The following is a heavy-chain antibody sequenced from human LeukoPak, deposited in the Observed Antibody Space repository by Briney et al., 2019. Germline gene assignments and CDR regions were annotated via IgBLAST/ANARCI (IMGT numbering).Heavy chain of an antibody. CDR1: GGTFSSYA. D-gene: IGHD1-26*01. V-gene: IGHV1-69*06. J-gene: IGHJ6*03. CDR3: ARDAVGGTRYYYYYYMDV. Sequence: ASVKVSCKASGGTFSSYAISWVRQAPGQGLEWMGGSIPIFGTANYAQKFQGRVTTTADKSTSTAYMELSSLRSEDTAVYYCARDAVGGTRYYYYYYMDVWGKGTTVTVSS. CDR2: SIPIFGTA.